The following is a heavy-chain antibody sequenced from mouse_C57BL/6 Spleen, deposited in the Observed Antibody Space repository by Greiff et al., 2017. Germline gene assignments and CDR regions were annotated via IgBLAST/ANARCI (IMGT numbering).Heavy chain of an antibody. Sequence: QVHVKQSGAELVKPGASVKMSCTASGYTFTTYPLEWMKQNHGKSLEWIGNFHPYNDDTKYNEKFKGKATLTVEKSSSTVYLELSRLTSDDSAVYYCARRSAYYGSSSYWYFDVWGTGTTVTVSS. CDR3: ARRSAYYGSSSYWYFDV. J-gene: IGHJ1*03. CDR1: GYTFTTYP. V-gene: IGHV1-47*01. CDR2: FHPYNDDT. D-gene: IGHD1-1*01.